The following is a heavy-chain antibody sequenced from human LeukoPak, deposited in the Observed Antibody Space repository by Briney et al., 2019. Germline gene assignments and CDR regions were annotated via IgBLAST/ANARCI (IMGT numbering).Heavy chain of an antibody. V-gene: IGHV1-2*02. D-gene: IGHD6-13*01. J-gene: IGHJ6*02. CDR2: INPNSGGT. Sequence: ASVKVSCKASGYTFTGYYMHWVRQVPGQGLEWMGWINPNSGGTNYAQKFQSRVTMTRDTPISTAYMELSRLRSDDTAVYYCAREIIAAAGYYYYYGMDVWGQGTTVTVSS. CDR3: AREIIAAAGYYYYYGMDV. CDR1: GYTFTGYY.